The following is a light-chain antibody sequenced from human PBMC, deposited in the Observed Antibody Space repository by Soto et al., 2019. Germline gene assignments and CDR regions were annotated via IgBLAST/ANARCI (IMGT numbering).Light chain of an antibody. CDR1: QSVSSS. J-gene: IGKJ1*01. Sequence: EIVLTQSPGTLSLSPGDRATLSCRASQSVSSSYLAWYQQKPGQAPRLLIYGASSRATGFPARFSGSGSGTEFTLTISSLQSEDFAVYYCQQYKDWPHTFGQGTKVDI. V-gene: IGKV3-15*01. CDR2: GAS. CDR3: QQYKDWPHT.